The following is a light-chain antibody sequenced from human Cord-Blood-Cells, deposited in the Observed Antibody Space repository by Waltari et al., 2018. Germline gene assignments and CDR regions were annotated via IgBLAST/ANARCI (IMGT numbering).Light chain of an antibody. CDR3: LQDYNYPWT. CDR1: QGIRND. J-gene: IGKJ1*01. V-gene: IGKV1-6*01. CDR2: AAS. Sequence: AIQMTQSPSSLSASVGDRVTITCRASQGIRNDLGWYQQKPGKAPKLLIYAASSLQSGVPSTFSGSGSGTDFTLTISSLQPEDFSTYYCLQDYNYPWTFGQGTKVEIK.